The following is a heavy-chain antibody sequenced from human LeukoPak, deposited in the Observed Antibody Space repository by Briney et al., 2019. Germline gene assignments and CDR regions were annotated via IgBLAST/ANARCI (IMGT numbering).Heavy chain of an antibody. CDR3: ATNGYYYDSSGYSPHGAFDI. CDR2: ISWNSDNV. CDR1: GFTFRDYW. J-gene: IGHJ3*02. D-gene: IGHD3-22*01. V-gene: IGHV3-9*01. Sequence: GGSLRLSCAASGFTFRDYWMSWVRQAPGKGLEWVSGISWNSDNVGYADSVKGRFTISRDNAKNSLYLQMNSLRAEDTALYYCATNGYYYDSSGYSPHGAFDIWGQGTMVTVSS.